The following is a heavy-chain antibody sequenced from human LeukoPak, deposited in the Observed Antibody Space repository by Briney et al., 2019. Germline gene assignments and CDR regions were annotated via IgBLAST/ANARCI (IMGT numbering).Heavy chain of an antibody. V-gene: IGHV4-38-2*01. CDR2: IYHSGST. J-gene: IGHJ5*02. CDR1: GYSISSGYY. Sequence: SETLSLTCAVSGYSISSGYYWGWIRQPPGKGLEWIGSIYHSGSTYYNPSLKSRVTISVDTSKNQFSLKLSSVTAADTAFYYCARGNWNYVWFDPWGQGTLVTVSS. D-gene: IGHD1-7*01. CDR3: ARGNWNYVWFDP.